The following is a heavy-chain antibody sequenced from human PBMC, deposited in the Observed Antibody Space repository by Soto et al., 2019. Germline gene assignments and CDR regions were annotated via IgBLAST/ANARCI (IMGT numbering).Heavy chain of an antibody. CDR1: GFTFSSYS. CDR3: ARDSTRRPDPYYMDV. V-gene: IGHV3-21*01. D-gene: IGHD1-1*01. J-gene: IGHJ6*03. Sequence: GGSLRLSCAASGFTFSSYSMNWVRQAPGKGLEWVSSISSSSSYIYYADSVKGRFTISRDNAKNSLYLQMNSLRAEDTSVYYCARDSTRRPDPYYMDVWGKGTTVTVSS. CDR2: ISSSSSYI.